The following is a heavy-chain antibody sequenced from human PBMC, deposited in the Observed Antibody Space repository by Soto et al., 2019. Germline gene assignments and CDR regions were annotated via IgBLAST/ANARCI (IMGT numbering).Heavy chain of an antibody. D-gene: IGHD3-9*01. CDR2: MNPNSGNT. V-gene: IGHV1-8*01. CDR3: ARSLTGKGSYYYYMDV. J-gene: IGHJ6*03. Sequence: ASVKVSCKASGYTFTSYDINWVRQATGQGLEWMGWMNPNSGNTGYAQKFQGRVTMTRNTSISTAYMELSSLRSEDTAVYYCARSLTGKGSYYYYMDVWGKGTTVTVSS. CDR1: GYTFTSYD.